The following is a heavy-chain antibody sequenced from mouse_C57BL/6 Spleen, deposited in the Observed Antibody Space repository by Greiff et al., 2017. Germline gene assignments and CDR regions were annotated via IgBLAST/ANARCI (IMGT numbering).Heavy chain of an antibody. Sequence: VQLQPSGAELVRPGASVTLSCKASGYTFTDYEMHWVKQTPVHGLEWIGAIDPETGGTAYNQKFKGKAILTADKSSSTAYRELRSLTSEDSAVYYCTRYASSFAYWGQGTLVTVSA. J-gene: IGHJ3*01. CDR1: GYTFTDYE. D-gene: IGHD6-5*01. CDR3: TRYASSFAY. CDR2: IDPETGGT. V-gene: IGHV1-15*01.